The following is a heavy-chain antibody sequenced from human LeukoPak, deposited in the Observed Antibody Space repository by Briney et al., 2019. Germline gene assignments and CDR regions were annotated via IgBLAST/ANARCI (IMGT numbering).Heavy chain of an antibody. J-gene: IGHJ5*02. D-gene: IGHD1-26*01. V-gene: IGHV4-34*01. Sequence: PSETLSLTCAVYGGSFSGYYWSWIRQPPGKGLEWIGEINHSGSTNYNPSLKSRVTISVDTSKNQFSLKLSSVTAADTAVYYCASEKSGSYSNWFDPWGQGTLVTVSS. CDR2: INHSGST. CDR1: GGSFSGYY. CDR3: ASEKSGSYSNWFDP.